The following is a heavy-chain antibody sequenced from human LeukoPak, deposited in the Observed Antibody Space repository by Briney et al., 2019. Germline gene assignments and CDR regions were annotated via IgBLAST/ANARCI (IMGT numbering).Heavy chain of an antibody. CDR2: IWYDGSNK. V-gene: IGHV3-33*06. Sequence: GRSLRLSCAASGFTFSSYGMHWVRQAPGKGLEWVAVIWYDGSNKYYADSVKGRFTISRDNSKNTLYLQMNSLRAEDTAVYYCAKDGAASGKYQLLSSFDYWGQGTLVTVSS. CDR3: AKDGAASGKYQLLSSFDY. D-gene: IGHD2-2*01. CDR1: GFTFSSYG. J-gene: IGHJ4*02.